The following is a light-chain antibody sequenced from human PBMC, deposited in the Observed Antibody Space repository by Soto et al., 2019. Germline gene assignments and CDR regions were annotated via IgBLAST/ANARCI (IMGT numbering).Light chain of an antibody. CDR3: CSCSGTYYV. V-gene: IGLV2-11*01. CDR1: SGDVGGYDY. J-gene: IGLJ1*01. CDR2: DVD. Sequence: QSALAQPRSVSGSPGQSVTISCTGTSGDVGGYDYFSWYKQYPGKAPKLMIYDVDKRPSGVPDRFSGSKSGDTASLTISGLQAEDEADYYCCSCSGTYYVFGTGTKVTVL.